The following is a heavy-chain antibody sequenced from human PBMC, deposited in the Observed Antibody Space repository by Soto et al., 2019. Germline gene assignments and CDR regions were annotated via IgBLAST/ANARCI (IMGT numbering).Heavy chain of an antibody. Sequence: QVQLQQWGAGLLKPSETLSLTCAVYGGSFSGYYCSWIRQPPGKGLEWIGEINHSGSTNYNPSLMIRVTISVDTSKNQFSLKLSSVTAADTAVYYCARPYCSGGSCQYYFDYWGQGTLVTVSS. J-gene: IGHJ4*02. CDR2: INHSGST. V-gene: IGHV4-34*01. D-gene: IGHD2-15*01. CDR3: ARPYCSGGSCQYYFDY. CDR1: GGSFSGYY.